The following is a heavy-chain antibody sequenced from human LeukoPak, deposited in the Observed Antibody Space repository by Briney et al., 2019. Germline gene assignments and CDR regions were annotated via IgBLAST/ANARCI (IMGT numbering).Heavy chain of an antibody. D-gene: IGHD3-3*01. CDR3: ARDGGDFWSGLIDHYYMDV. CDR1: GGSISSSNW. CDR2: IYHSGST. J-gene: IGHJ6*03. Sequence: PSETLSLTCAVSGGSISSSNWWSWVRQPPGKGLEWIGEIYHSGSTNYNPSLKSRVTMSVDTSKNQFSLKLSSVTAADTAVYYCARDGGDFWSGLIDHYYMDVWGKGTTVTVSS. V-gene: IGHV4-4*02.